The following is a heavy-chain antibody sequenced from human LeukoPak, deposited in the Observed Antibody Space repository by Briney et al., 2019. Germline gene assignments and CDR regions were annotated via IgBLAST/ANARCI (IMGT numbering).Heavy chain of an antibody. D-gene: IGHD1-26*01. CDR3: AKSGGSYFSTLDS. CDR2: FSSDGYTT. V-gene: IGHV3-30*18. Sequence: GGSLRLSCAASGFTFSTYGTHWVRQAPGKGLEWVTLFSSDGYTTYYADSVKGRFTISRDNSQNTLYLQMNSLRAEDTAVYYCAKSGGSYFSTLDSWGQGTLVTVSS. J-gene: IGHJ4*02. CDR1: GFTFSTYG.